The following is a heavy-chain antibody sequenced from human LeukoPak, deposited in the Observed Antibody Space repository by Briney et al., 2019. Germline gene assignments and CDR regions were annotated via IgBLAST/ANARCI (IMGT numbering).Heavy chain of an antibody. J-gene: IGHJ2*01. V-gene: IGHV3-23*01. D-gene: IGHD3-22*01. CDR3: ARSKGAYYYDSSGRYFDL. CDR2: ISGSGGST. CDR1: GFTFSSYA. Sequence: GGSLRLSCAASGFTFSSYAMSWVRQAPGKGLEWVSAISGSGGSTYYADSVKGRFTISRDNSKNTLYLQMNSLRAEDTAVYYCARSKGAYYYDSSGRYFDLWGRGTLVTVSS.